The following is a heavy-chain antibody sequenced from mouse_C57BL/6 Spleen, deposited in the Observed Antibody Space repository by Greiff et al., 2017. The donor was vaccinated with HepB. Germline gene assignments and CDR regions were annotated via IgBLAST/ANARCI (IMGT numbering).Heavy chain of an antibody. CDR1: GFTFSNYW. J-gene: IGHJ4*01. CDR2: IRLKSDNYAT. V-gene: IGHV6-3*01. CDR3: TYYYGSSPKAMDY. Sequence: EVQLQQSGGGLVQPGGSMKLSCVASGFTFSNYWMNWVRQSPEKGLEWVAQIRLKSDNYATHYAESVKGSFTISRDDSKSSVYLQMNNVRAEDTGIYYCTYYYGSSPKAMDYWGQGTSVTVSS. D-gene: IGHD1-1*01.